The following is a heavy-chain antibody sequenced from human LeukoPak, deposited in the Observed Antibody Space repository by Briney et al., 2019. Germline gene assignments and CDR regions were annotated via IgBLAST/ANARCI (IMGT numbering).Heavy chain of an antibody. CDR3: AREYDFWSGLTQYYIHH. J-gene: IGHJ4*02. CDR2: SHSSGTT. CDR1: GDSISNYY. Sequence: SETLSLTCTVSGDSISNYYWSWIRQPAGKGLQWIGRSHSSGTTTYNPSLRSRITMSVDTSKNQFSLKLSSVTAADTAMYYCAREYDFWSGLTQYYIHHWGQGTLVTVSS. D-gene: IGHD3-3*01. V-gene: IGHV4-4*07.